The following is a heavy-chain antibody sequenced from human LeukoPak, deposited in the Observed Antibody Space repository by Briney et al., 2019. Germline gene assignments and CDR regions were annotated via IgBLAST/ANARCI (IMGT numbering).Heavy chain of an antibody. CDR3: ARAYRGDY. CDR1: GFTFDDYA. D-gene: IGHD3-10*01. CDR2: INSDGSST. V-gene: IGHV3-74*01. Sequence: GRSLRLSCAASGFTFDDYAMHWVRQAPGKGLVWVSRINSDGSSTSYADSVKGRFTISRDNAKNTLYLQMNSLRAEDTAVYCCARAYRGDYWGQGTLVTVSS. J-gene: IGHJ4*02.